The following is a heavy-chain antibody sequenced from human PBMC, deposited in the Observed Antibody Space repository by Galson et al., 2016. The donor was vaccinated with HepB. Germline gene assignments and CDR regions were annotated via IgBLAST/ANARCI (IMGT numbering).Heavy chain of an antibody. CDR3: ARDPGGKFSDGSIDY. D-gene: IGHD5-24*01. CDR1: GFTFSAYA. CDR2: ISNSPKTQ. V-gene: IGHV3-48*02. Sequence: SLRLSCAASGFTFSAYAMHWVRQAPGKGLEWVSHISNSPKTQHYIDSVKGRFTISRDNAKNSLLLQMNSLRDDDTAVYYCARDPGGKFSDGSIDYWGQGTLVTVSS. J-gene: IGHJ4*02.